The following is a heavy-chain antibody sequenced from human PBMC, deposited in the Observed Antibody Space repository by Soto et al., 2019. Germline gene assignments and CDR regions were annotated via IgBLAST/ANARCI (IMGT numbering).Heavy chain of an antibody. Sequence: GASVKVSCKASGYTFTGYYMHWVRQAPGQGLEWMGWINPNSGGTNYAQKFQGWVTMTRDTSISTAYMELSRLRSDDTAVYYCARASGFPICGVVPQYYYYGMDVRGQRTTVTVSS. D-gene: IGHD3-3*01. CDR2: INPNSGGT. CDR1: GYTFTGYY. CDR3: ARASGFPICGVVPQYYYYGMDV. J-gene: IGHJ6*02. V-gene: IGHV1-2*04.